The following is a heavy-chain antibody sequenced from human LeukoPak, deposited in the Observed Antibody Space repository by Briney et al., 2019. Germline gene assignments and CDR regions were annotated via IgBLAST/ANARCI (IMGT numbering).Heavy chain of an antibody. CDR2: INPNSGGT. Sequence: ASVKVSCKASGYTFTGYYMHWVRQAPGQGLEWMGWINPNSGGTNYAQKFQGGVTMTRDTSISTAYMELSRLRSDDTAVYYCARDISSSVPGFDYWGQGTLVTVSS. CDR1: GYTFTGYY. D-gene: IGHD6-6*01. V-gene: IGHV1-2*02. J-gene: IGHJ4*02. CDR3: ARDISSSVPGFDY.